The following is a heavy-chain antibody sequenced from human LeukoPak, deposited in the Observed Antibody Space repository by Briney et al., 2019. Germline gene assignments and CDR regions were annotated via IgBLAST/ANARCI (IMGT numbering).Heavy chain of an antibody. Sequence: SETLSLTCTVSGGSISSGGYYWSWIRQHPGKGLEWIGYIYYSGSTYYNPSLKSRVTISVDTSKNQFSLKLSSVTAADMAVYYCAREYVYFSRPGGAFDIWGQGTMVTVSS. CDR2: IYYSGST. CDR3: AREYVYFSRPGGAFDI. CDR1: GGSISSGGYY. J-gene: IGHJ3*02. D-gene: IGHD3-16*01. V-gene: IGHV4-31*03.